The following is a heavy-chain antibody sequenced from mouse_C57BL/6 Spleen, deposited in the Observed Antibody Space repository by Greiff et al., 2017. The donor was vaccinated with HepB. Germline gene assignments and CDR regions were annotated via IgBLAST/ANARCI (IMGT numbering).Heavy chain of an antibody. V-gene: IGHV5-9-1*02. CDR3: TRPHYYGSSFYWYFDV. D-gene: IGHD1-1*01. CDR1: GFTFSSYA. CDR2: ISSGGDYI. J-gene: IGHJ1*03. Sequence: EVQGVESGEGLVKPGGSLKLSCAASGFTFSSYAMSWVRQTPEKRLEWVAYISSGGDYIYYADTVKGRFTISRDNARNTLYLQMSSLKSEDTAMYYCTRPHYYGSSFYWYFDVWGTGTTVTVSS.